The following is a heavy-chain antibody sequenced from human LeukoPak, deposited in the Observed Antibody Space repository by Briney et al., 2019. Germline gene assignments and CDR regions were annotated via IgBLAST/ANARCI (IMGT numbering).Heavy chain of an antibody. V-gene: IGHV3-33*01. CDR3: ARGADSGYDSAGVYSYYPMDV. J-gene: IGHJ6*02. Sequence: GRSLRLSCVASGFIFRTYGMHWVRQAPGKGLEWVAVVWFDGSNKYYTDSAKGRFTISRDNSKSTLYLQMSSLRVEDTAVYYCARGADSGYDSAGVYSYYPMDVWGQGTTLTVSS. CDR2: VWFDGSNK. D-gene: IGHD5-12*01. CDR1: GFIFRTYG.